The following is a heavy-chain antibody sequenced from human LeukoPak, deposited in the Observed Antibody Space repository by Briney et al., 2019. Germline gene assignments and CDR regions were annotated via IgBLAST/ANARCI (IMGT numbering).Heavy chain of an antibody. V-gene: IGHV5-51*01. D-gene: IGHD3-22*01. CDR3: ARLVSRDSSGYPRY. J-gene: IGHJ4*02. CDR1: GYXXTSYW. Sequence: ESLKIXXKGXGYXXTSYWIGXVRQMPGKGLEWMGIIYPGDSDTRYSPSFQGQVTISADKSISTAYLQWSSLKASDTAMYYCARLVSRDSSGYPRYWGQGTLVTVSS. CDR2: IYPGDSDT.